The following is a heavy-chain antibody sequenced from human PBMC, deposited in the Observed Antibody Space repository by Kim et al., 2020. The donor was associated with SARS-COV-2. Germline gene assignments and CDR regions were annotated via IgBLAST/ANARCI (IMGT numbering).Heavy chain of an antibody. CDR2: IWYDGSNK. CDR1: GFTFSSYG. V-gene: IGHV3-33*01. D-gene: IGHD3-22*01. Sequence: GGSLRLSCAASGFTFSSYGMHWVRQAPGKGLEWVAVIWYDGSNKYYADSVKGRFTISRDNSKNTLYLQMNSLRAEDTAVYYCARDLTYYYDSTPDYWGQGTLVTVSS. CDR3: ARDLTYYYDSTPDY. J-gene: IGHJ4*02.